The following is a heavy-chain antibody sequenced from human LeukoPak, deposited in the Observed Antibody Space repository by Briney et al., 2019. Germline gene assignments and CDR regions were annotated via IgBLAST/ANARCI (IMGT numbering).Heavy chain of an antibody. CDR1: GGSISSYY. D-gene: IGHD1-26*01. V-gene: IGHV4-59*01. Sequence: SETLSLTCTVSGGSISSYYWSWIRQPPGKGLEWIGYIYYSGSTNCNPSLKSRVTISVDTSKNQFSLKLSSVTAADTAVYYCARALGGSYYRYYFDYGGQGTRVTVSP. CDR3: ARALGGSYYRYYFDY. CDR2: IYYSGST. J-gene: IGHJ4*02.